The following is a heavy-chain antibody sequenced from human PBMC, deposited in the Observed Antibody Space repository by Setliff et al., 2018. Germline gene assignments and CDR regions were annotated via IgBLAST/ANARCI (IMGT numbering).Heavy chain of an antibody. CDR3: ARVADGSGSFYLGFDY. CDR1: GDSVSSGSYY. D-gene: IGHD3-10*01. Sequence: SETLSLTCTVSGDSVSSGSYYWNWIRQHPEKGLEWLGYIFHSGSTHYNSSLKSRITISIDTSKDHFSLELNSVTAADSAVYYCARVADGSGSFYLGFDYWGQGILVTVSS. CDR2: IFHSGST. J-gene: IGHJ4*02. V-gene: IGHV4-31*03.